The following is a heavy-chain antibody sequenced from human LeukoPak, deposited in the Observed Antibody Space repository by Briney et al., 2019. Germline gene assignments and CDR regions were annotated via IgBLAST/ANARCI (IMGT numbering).Heavy chain of an antibody. Sequence: ASVKVSCKASGYTFTGYYMHWVRQAPGQGLEWMGWINPSSGGTNYAQKFQGRVTMTRDTSISTAHMELSRLRSDDTAVYYCARIRGSYYYDSSGYADYWGQGTLVTVSS. CDR2: INPSSGGT. D-gene: IGHD3-22*01. V-gene: IGHV1-2*02. CDR1: GYTFTGYY. CDR3: ARIRGSYYYDSSGYADY. J-gene: IGHJ4*02.